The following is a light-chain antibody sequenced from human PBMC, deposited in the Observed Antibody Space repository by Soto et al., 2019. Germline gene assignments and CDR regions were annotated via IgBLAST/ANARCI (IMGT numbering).Light chain of an antibody. CDR3: QNYGSPPVT. V-gene: IGKV3-20*01. Sequence: DIVLTQSPGTLSLSPGERATLSCSASQSVSSNFLAWYQQKPGQAPRLLVYGASIRDTGVPDRFSAGGSGTDFTLTISGLEADDFAQYFCQNYGSPPVTFGGGTKIEVK. CDR2: GAS. CDR1: QSVSSNF. J-gene: IGKJ4*01.